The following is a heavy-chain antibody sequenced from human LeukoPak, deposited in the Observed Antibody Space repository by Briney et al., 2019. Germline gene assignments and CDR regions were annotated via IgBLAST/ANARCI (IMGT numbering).Heavy chain of an antibody. CDR3: ARGRRYYYDSSRNPNWFGP. D-gene: IGHD3-22*01. CDR2: INHSGST. V-gene: IGHV4-34*01. Sequence: SETLSLTCAVYGGSFSGYYWSWIRQPPGKGLEWIGEINHSGSTNYNPSLKSRVTISVDTSKNQFSLKLSSVTAADTAVYYCARGRRYYYDSSRNPNWFGPWGQGTLVTVSS. J-gene: IGHJ5*02. CDR1: GGSFSGYY.